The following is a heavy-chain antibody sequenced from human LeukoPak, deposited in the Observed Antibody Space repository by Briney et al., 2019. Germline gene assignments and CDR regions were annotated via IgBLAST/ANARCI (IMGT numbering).Heavy chain of an antibody. CDR2: TVGGGDGT. CDR3: ASALTSSYDSSGYPDYFDY. V-gene: IGHV3-23*01. CDR1: GFTFSSTS. Sequence: GGSLRLSCAASGFTFSSTSMSWVRQAPGKGLEWVAVTVGGGDGTYYADSVKGRFTISRDNSKNTLYLQMNSLRTEDTAVYYCASALTSSYDSSGYPDYFDYWGQGTLVTVSS. J-gene: IGHJ4*02. D-gene: IGHD3-22*01.